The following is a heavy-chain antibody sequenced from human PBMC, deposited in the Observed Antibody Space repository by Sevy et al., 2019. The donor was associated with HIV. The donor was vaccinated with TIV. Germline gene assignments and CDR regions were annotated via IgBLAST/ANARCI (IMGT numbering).Heavy chain of an antibody. CDR3: ARDSFGSRPPHLQWFDP. V-gene: IGHV4-38-2*02. CDR1: GYSISNNYY. J-gene: IGHJ5*02. D-gene: IGHD3-3*01. Sequence: KQSQTLSLTCTVSGYSISNNYYWGWIRQPPGKGLEWIGSIHHSGSTYYNPSLKSQVTISVDKSKNQFSLKVTSVTAAETAVYYCARDSFGSRPPHLQWFDPWGQGTLVTVSS. CDR2: IHHSGST.